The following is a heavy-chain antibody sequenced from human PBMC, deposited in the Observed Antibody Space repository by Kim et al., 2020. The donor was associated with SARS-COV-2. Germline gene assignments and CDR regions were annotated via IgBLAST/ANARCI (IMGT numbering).Heavy chain of an antibody. D-gene: IGHD3-3*01. V-gene: IGHV3-74*01. CDR2: INSDGSST. CDR1: GFTFSSYW. Sequence: GGSLRLSCAASGFTFSSYWMHWVRQAPGKGLVWVSRINSDGSSTSYADSVKGRFTISRDNAKNTLYLQMNSLRAEDTAVYYCARDERDDFWSCYYTLLSLGQKYYYHGMDVWGQGTTVTVSS. CDR3: ARDERDDFWSCYYTLLSLGQKYYYHGMDV. J-gene: IGHJ6*02.